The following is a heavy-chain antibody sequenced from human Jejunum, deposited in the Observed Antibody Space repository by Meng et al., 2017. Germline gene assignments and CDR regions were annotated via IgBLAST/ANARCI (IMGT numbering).Heavy chain of an antibody. Sequence: GESLKISCKAFGYRFTSNWIGWVRQMPGKGLEWMGIIYPSDSETRYSPSFQGHVTISADKSISTTYLQWSSLKASDTAMYYCARLYSGSYADHFDSWGQGTLVTVSS. CDR3: ARLYSGSYADHFDS. CDR2: IYPSDSET. V-gene: IGHV5-51*01. J-gene: IGHJ4*02. CDR1: GYRFTSNW. D-gene: IGHD1-26*01.